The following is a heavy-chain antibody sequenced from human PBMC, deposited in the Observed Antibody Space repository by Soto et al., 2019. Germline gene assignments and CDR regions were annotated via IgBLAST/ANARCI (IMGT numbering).Heavy chain of an antibody. CDR3: AREGNGYKYYFDY. CDR2: ISYDGSNK. D-gene: IGHD5-12*01. J-gene: IGHJ4*02. CDR1: GFIFNGYG. Sequence: QVPLVESGGGVVQPGRSLRLSCAASGFIFNGYGLHWVRQAPGKGLEWVAMISYDGSNKYYADSVKGRFTISRDNSKNTMYLQMNSLRPEDTAVYYCAREGNGYKYYFDYWGQGTLVTVSS. V-gene: IGHV3-30*04.